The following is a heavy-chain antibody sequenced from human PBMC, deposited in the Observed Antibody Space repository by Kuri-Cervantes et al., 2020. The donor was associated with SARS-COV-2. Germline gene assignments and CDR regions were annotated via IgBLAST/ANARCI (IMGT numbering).Heavy chain of an antibody. D-gene: IGHD1-26*01. CDR3: ARGTGGSYLRAYYYYGMDV. CDR2: IIPIFGTA. J-gene: IGHJ6*02. V-gene: IGHV1-69*06. CDR1: GGTFSSYA. Sequence: SVKVSCKASGGTFSSYAISWVRQAPGQGLEWMGGIIPIFGTASYAQKFQGRVTITADKSTSTAYMELSSLRSEDTAVYYCARGTGGSYLRAYYYYGMDVWGQGTTFTVSS.